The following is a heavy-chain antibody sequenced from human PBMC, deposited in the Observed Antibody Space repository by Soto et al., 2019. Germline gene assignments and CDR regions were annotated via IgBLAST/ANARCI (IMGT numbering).Heavy chain of an antibody. CDR1: GFTFSNFV. Sequence: GGSLRLSCAASGFTFSNFVMRWVRQTPGKGLEWVSTITDTGGDTYYTDSVKGRFTISRDNSKNTLYLQMTSLRAEDTALYYCTKASSDRHHMDVWGQGTTVTVSS. CDR2: ITDTGGDT. V-gene: IGHV3-23*01. CDR3: TKASSDRHHMDV. J-gene: IGHJ6*02.